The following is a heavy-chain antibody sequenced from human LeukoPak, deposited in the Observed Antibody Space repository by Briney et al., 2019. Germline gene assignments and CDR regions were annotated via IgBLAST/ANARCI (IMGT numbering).Heavy chain of an antibody. CDR3: ASSSGYYAEAFDY. V-gene: IGHV1-69*05. CDR2: IIPIFGTA. Sequence: SVKVSCKASGGTFISYAISWVRQAPGQGLEWMGGIIPIFGTANYAHKFQGRVTITTDESTSTAYMELSSLRSEDTAVYYCASSSGYYAEAFDYWGQGTLVTVSS. CDR1: GGTFISYA. J-gene: IGHJ4*02. D-gene: IGHD3-22*01.